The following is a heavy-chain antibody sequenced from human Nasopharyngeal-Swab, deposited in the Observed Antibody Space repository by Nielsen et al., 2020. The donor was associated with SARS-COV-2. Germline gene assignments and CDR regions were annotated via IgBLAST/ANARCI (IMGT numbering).Heavy chain of an antibody. CDR3: VPRGTDASGWPRYFDY. Sequence: GESLKISCAASGFTFRAYELNWVRQAPGKGLEWVSYITSSGTTIYYADSVRGRFTISRDNAKNSLFLQMDSLRAEDTAVYYCVPRGTDASGWPRYFDYWGQGTLVTVSS. CDR2: ITSSGTTI. V-gene: IGHV3-48*03. J-gene: IGHJ4*02. D-gene: IGHD6-19*01. CDR1: GFTFRAYE.